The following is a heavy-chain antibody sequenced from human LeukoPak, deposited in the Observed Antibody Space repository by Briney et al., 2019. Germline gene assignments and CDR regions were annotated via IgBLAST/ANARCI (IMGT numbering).Heavy chain of an antibody. CDR3: ARDHYYYMDV. V-gene: IGHV4-39*07. J-gene: IGHJ6*03. Sequence: SETLSLTCTVSGGSISSSSYYWGWIRQPPGKGLEWIGSIYYSGSTYYNPSLKSRVTISVDTSKNQFSLKLSSVTAADTAVYYCARDHYYYMDVWGKGTTVTVSS. CDR2: IYYSGST. CDR1: GGSISSSSYY.